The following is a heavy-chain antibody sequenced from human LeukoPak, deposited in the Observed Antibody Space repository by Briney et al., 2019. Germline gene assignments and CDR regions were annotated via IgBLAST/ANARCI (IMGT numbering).Heavy chain of an antibody. J-gene: IGHJ6*03. Sequence: GESLKISCKGSGHSFSKYWIAWVRQIPGKGLEWMGSIYYVVADTRYSTSFQGQVTISADRSISTAYLQWRSLKASDTAMYYCARDGSGSPGYYMDVWGKGTTVTVSS. D-gene: IGHD3-10*01. CDR3: ARDGSGSPGYYMDV. CDR2: IYYVVADT. CDR1: GHSFSKYW. V-gene: IGHV5-51*01.